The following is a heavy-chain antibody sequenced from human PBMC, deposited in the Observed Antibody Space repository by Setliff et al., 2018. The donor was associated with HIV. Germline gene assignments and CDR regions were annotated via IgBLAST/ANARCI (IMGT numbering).Heavy chain of an antibody. J-gene: IGHJ6*02. D-gene: IGHD3-16*01. CDR3: ARGGGYYYYGMDV. CDR2: IYHSGST. Sequence: SETLSLTCAVSGYSLSSDYYWGWIRQPPGKGLEWIASIYHSGSTYYNPSLKSRVTISVDTSKNQFSLMLSSVTAADTAVYYCARGGGYYYYGMDVWGQGTTVTVSS. V-gene: IGHV4-38-2*01. CDR1: GYSLSSDYY.